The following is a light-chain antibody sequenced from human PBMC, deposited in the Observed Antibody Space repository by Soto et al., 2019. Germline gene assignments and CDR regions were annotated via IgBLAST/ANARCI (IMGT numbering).Light chain of an antibody. CDR2: DVN. CDR1: SSDVGGYNY. Sequence: QSVLTQPPSASGSPGQSVTISCTGTSSDVGGYNYVSWYQQHPGKAPKVMIYDVNNRPSGVPDRFSGSKSGNTASLTVSGLEAEAEGDYYCSSIAGSQNLVFGGGTKLTVL. V-gene: IGLV2-8*01. CDR3: SSIAGSQNLV. J-gene: IGLJ2*01.